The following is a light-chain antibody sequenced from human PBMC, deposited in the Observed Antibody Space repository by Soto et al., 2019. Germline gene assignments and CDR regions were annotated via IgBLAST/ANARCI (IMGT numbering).Light chain of an antibody. V-gene: IGKV3-11*01. CDR2: DAS. J-gene: IGKJ1*01. CDR1: QSVGIY. Sequence: EILLTQSPATLSLSPGEGATLSCRASQSVGIYLAWYQQKPGHAPSLLIYDASKRATGIPARFSGSGSGTDFTLTISGLEPEDFAIYYCQQRSKWPPSFGQGTKVEIK. CDR3: QQRSKWPPS.